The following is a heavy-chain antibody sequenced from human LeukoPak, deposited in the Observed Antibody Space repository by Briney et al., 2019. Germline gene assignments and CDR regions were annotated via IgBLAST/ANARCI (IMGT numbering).Heavy chain of an antibody. CDR2: ISGSSSVM. Sequence: GGSLRLSCAASGFTFSSFALNWVRQAPGKGLEWVSSISGSSSVMYYADSLRGRFTVSGDNANSSLYLQMNSLRAEDTAVYYCAKEKYYYDSSGSDYWGQGTLVTVSS. D-gene: IGHD3-22*01. CDR1: GFTFSSFA. CDR3: AKEKYYYDSSGSDY. V-gene: IGHV3-21*01. J-gene: IGHJ4*02.